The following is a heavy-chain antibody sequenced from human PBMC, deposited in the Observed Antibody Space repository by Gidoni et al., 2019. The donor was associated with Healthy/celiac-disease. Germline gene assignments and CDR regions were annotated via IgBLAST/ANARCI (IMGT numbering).Heavy chain of an antibody. D-gene: IGHD3-10*01. V-gene: IGHV4-4*07. CDR3: ARNTYYYGSGSYYYYFDY. CDR2: IYTSGST. J-gene: IGHJ4*02. CDR1: GGCLSSYY. Sequence: QVQLQESGPGLVKPSEPLSLTCTVYGGCLSSYYWSCIRQPAGKGLEWIGRIYTSGSTNYNPSLKSRVTMSVDTSKNQFSLKLSSVTAADTAVYYCARNTYYYGSGSYYYYFDYWGQGTLVTVSS.